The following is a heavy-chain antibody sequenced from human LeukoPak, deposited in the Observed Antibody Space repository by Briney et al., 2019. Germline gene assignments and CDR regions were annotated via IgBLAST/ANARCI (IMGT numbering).Heavy chain of an antibody. CDR1: GFTFSSYE. CDR2: ISSSDGTI. J-gene: IGHJ4*02. CDR3: ARETGYSYNTVDY. Sequence: GGSLRLSCAASGFTFSSYEMNWVRQAPGKGLEGVSYISSSDGTIYYADSVKGRFNSSRDNANNSLYLQMNSLRAEDTAVYYCARETGYSYNTVDYWGQGTLVTVSS. V-gene: IGHV3-48*03. D-gene: IGHD5-18*01.